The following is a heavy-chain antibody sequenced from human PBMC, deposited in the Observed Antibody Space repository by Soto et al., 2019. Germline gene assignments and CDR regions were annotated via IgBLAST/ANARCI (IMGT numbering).Heavy chain of an antibody. CDR2: IYYSGST. V-gene: IGHV4-31*03. J-gene: IGHJ6*02. Sequence: SETLSLTCTVSGGSISSGGYYWSWIRQHPGKGLEWIGYIYYSGSTYYNPSLKSRVTISVDTSKNQFSLKLSSVTAADTAVYFCATYSSSSLAVDYYYYGMDVWGQGTTVTVSS. CDR3: ATYSSSSLAVDYYYYGMDV. D-gene: IGHD6-6*01. CDR1: GGSISSGGYY.